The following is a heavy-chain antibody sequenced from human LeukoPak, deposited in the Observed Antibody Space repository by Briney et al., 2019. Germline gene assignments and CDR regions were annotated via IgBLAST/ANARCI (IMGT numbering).Heavy chain of an antibody. CDR2: INHSGST. D-gene: IGHD5-18*01. CDR3: ARVTWIQLWSAFDP. J-gene: IGHJ5*02. CDR1: GGSFSGYY. Sequence: SETLSLTCAVYGGSFSGYYWSWIRQPPGKGLEWIGEINHSGSTNYNPSLKSRVTISVDTSKNQFSLKLSSVTAADTAVYYCARVTWIQLWSAFDPWGQGTLVTVSS. V-gene: IGHV4-34*01.